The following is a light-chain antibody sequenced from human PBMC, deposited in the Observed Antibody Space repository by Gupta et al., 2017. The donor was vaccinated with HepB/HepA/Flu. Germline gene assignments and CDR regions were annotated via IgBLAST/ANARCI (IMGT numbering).Light chain of an antibody. J-gene: IGLJ2*01. CDR3: RSAETSANFSHFI. CDR1: ALSKQY. Sequence: SNELTQAPSVSVSPGQTARITCSGDALSKQYGYWYQQKAGHAPLLVIFKDNDRPSGIPARFSGSSSAATSTSNASAVLPAEEADYYYRSAETSANFSHFIFGGGTKITVL. CDR2: KDN. V-gene: IGLV3-25*02.